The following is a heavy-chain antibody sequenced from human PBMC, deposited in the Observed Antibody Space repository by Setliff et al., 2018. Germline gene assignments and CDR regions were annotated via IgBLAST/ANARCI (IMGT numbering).Heavy chain of an antibody. D-gene: IGHD3-22*01. V-gene: IGHV3-30*03. CDR1: GFTFSSYG. CDR2: ISYDGSNK. Sequence: GGSLRLSWAASGFTFSSYGMHWVRQAPGKGLEWVAVISYDGSNKYYADSVKGRFTISRDNSKNTLYLQMNSLRVEDTAVYYCARVHYETSTYSPTLFDHWGQGALVTVSS. CDR3: ARVHYETSTYSPTLFDH. J-gene: IGHJ4*02.